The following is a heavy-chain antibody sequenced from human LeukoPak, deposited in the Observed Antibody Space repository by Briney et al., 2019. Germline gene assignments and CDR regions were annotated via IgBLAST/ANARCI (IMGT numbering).Heavy chain of an antibody. D-gene: IGHD5-12*01. J-gene: IGHJ3*02. Sequence: SETLSLTCTVSGGSISSSSFYWDWIRQPPGKGLEWIGTIFYSGSTYYNPSLKSRITISVDTSKNQFSLKLSSATAADTAVYYCARHSRSGYSDYESAFDIWGQGTMVIVSS. CDR3: ARHSRSGYSDYESAFDI. CDR1: GGSISSSSFY. CDR2: IFYSGST. V-gene: IGHV4-39*01.